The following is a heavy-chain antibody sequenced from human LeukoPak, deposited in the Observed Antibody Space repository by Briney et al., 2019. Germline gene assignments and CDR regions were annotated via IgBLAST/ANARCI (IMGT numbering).Heavy chain of an antibody. CDR2: INPSGGST. V-gene: IGHV1-46*01. J-gene: IGHJ4*02. CDR1: GYTFTSYY. CDR3: ARGPYQLPPLGQRTLNY. Sequence: ASVKVSCKASGYTFTSYYMHWVRQAPGQGLEWMGIINPSGGSTSYAQKFQGRVTMTRDTSTSTVYMELSSLRSEDTAVYYCARGPYQLPPLGQRTLNYWGQGTLVTVSS. D-gene: IGHD2-2*01.